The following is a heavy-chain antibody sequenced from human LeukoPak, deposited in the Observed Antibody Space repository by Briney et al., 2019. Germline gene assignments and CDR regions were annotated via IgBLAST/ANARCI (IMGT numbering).Heavy chain of an antibody. CDR1: GYTFTGYY. V-gene: IGHV1-2*04. D-gene: IGHD3-22*01. J-gene: IGHJ4*02. CDR2: INPNSGGT. Sequence: ASVNVSCKASGYTFTGYYMHWVRQAPGQGLEWMGWINPNSGGTNYAQKFQGWVTMTRDTSISTAYMELSRLRSDDTAVYYCARALNYYDSSGYDYWGQGTLVTVSS. CDR3: ARALNYYDSSGYDY.